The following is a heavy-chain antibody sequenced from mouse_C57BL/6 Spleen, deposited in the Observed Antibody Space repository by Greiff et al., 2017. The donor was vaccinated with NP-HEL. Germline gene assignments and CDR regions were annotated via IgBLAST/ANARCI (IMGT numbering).Heavy chain of an antibody. CDR2: IDPSDSYT. D-gene: IGHD2-3*01. J-gene: IGHJ2*01. Sequence: QVQLQQPGAELVRPGTSVKLSCKASGYTFTSYWMHWVKQRPGQGLEWIGVIDPSDSYTNYNQKFKGKATLTVDTSSSTAYMQLSSLTSEDAAVYYCARCDGHPKGYYFDYWGQGTTLTVSS. CDR3: ARCDGHPKGYYFDY. V-gene: IGHV1-59*01. CDR1: GYTFTSYW.